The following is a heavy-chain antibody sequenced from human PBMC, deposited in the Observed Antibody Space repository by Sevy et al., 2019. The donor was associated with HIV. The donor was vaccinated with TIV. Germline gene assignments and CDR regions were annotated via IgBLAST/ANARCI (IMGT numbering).Heavy chain of an antibody. Sequence: GGSLRLSCAASGFTFSGSAMHWVRQASGKGLEWVGRIRSKANSYATAYAASVKGRFTISRDDSKNTAYLQMNSLKTEDTAVYYCTRRVTMVQGDMKFHYYYYYGMDVWGQGTTVTVSS. CDR3: TRRVTMVQGDMKFHYYYYYGMDV. CDR1: GFTFSGSA. V-gene: IGHV3-73*01. CDR2: IRSKANSYAT. D-gene: IGHD3-10*01. J-gene: IGHJ6*02.